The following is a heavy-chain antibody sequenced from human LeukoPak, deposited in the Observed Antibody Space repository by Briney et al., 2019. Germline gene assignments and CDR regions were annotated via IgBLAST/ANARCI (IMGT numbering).Heavy chain of an antibody. J-gene: IGHJ6*03. CDR3: ARDRVWPYHYMDV. V-gene: IGHV3-7*01. CDR2: IKQDGSEK. D-gene: IGHD3-16*01. CDR1: GFTFSSYW. Sequence: GGSLRLSCAASGFTFSSYWMSWVRQAPGKGLEWVANIKQDGSEKYYVDSVKGRFTISRDNAKNSLYLQMNSLRAEDTAVYYCARDRVWPYHYMDVWGKGTTVTVSS.